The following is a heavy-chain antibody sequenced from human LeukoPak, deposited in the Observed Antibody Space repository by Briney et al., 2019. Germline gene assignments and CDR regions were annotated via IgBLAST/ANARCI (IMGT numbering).Heavy chain of an antibody. D-gene: IGHD3-10*01. V-gene: IGHV4-31*03. CDR1: GGASNSGGNY. CDR3: ARKTMLRGVVQFDH. CDR2: ISYGWCT. J-gene: IGHJ4*02. Sequence: SETLSLTCSVAGGASNSGGNYWNGSHKPPGKGLGWVGYISYGWCTSYSPSFKSRVTISVEKSMNQFSLKRSRVTASDTAMYFCARKTMLRGVVQFDHWGQGTLVTVSS.